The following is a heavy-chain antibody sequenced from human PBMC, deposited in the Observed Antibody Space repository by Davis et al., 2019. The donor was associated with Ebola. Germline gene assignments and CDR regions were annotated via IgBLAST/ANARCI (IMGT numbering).Heavy chain of an antibody. D-gene: IGHD4-23*01. CDR2: IYHSGST. V-gene: IGHV4-39*01. CDR3: ARGSVDTYYFDY. Sequence: SETLSLTCTVSGGSISSSSYFWGWVRQPPGKGLEWIGSIYHSGSTFYNPSLKSRVTISVDTSKNQFSLKLSSVTAADTAVYYCARGSVDTYYFDYWGQGTLVTVSS. CDR1: GGSISSSSYF. J-gene: IGHJ4*02.